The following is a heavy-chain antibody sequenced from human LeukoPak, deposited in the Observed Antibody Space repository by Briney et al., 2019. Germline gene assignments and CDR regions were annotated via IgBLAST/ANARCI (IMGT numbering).Heavy chain of an antibody. V-gene: IGHV1-18*01. CDR1: GYTFNRYG. Sequence: ASVKVSCKASGYTFNRYGITWVRQAPGQGLEWMGWISGYNGNTNYAQKLQGRVTVTTDTSTSTAYMELRSLRSDDTAVYYCAYMITFGGVIHPWGQGTLVTVSS. CDR2: ISGYNGNT. D-gene: IGHD3-16*01. J-gene: IGHJ5*02. CDR3: AYMITFGGVIHP.